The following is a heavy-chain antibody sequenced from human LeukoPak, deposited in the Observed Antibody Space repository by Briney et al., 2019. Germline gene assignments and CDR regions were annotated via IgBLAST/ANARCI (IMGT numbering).Heavy chain of an antibody. D-gene: IGHD2-2*03. CDR2: ISYNGIKK. CDR3: ARDPLDISRWANAFDI. J-gene: IGHJ3*02. V-gene: IGHV3-30*03. Sequence: GGSLRLSCAASGFTFSSYGMHWVRQAPGKALEWVAFISYNGIKKYADSVKGRFTISRDNSKNTLYLQMNGLRPEDTAVYYCARDPLDISRWANAFDIWGQGTMVTVSS. CDR1: GFTFSSYG.